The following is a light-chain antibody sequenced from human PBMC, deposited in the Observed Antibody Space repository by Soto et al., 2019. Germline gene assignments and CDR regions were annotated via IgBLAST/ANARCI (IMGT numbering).Light chain of an antibody. CDR1: QTITNY. CDR3: HQTYIPPLA. V-gene: IGKV1-39*01. J-gene: IGKJ4*01. CDR2: HAS. Sequence: EIQMTQSPSSLSASVGDRVTITCRASQTITNYLNWYQQKPWKTPKLLIYHASNLQTGVRSRFSGSGSGTDFTLTITSLQPEDFATYFCHQTYIPPLAFGGGTKMEIK.